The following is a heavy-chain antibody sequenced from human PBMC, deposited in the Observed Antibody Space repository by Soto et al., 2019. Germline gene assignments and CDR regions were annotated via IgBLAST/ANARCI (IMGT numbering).Heavy chain of an antibody. V-gene: IGHV3-21*01. D-gene: IGHD2-15*01. J-gene: IGHJ6*02. CDR1: GFTFRTYT. CDR3: ARDRGYDAHDYYYNAMDV. CDR2: IRGFSPYT. Sequence: EGQLVESGGGLVKPGGSLRLSCISSGFTFRTYTMNWVRQAPGKGLEWVSGIRGFSPYTFYAESVKGRFTISRDNAKNSLYLQMNSLRPEDTAVYYCARDRGYDAHDYYYNAMDVWGQGTTVTVSS.